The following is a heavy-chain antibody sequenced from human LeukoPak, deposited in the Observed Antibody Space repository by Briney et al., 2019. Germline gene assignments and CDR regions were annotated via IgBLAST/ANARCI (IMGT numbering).Heavy chain of an antibody. CDR1: GGTFRSYA. D-gene: IGHD1-26*01. J-gene: IGHJ4*02. Sequence: VKVSCKASGGTFRSYAISWVRQAPGQGLEWMGGIIPIFGTANYAQKFQGRVTITADESTSTAYMELSSLRSEDTAVYYCKCDSGSYPDGYWGQGTLVTVSS. V-gene: IGHV1-69*01. CDR2: IIPIFGTA. CDR3: KCDSGSYPDGY.